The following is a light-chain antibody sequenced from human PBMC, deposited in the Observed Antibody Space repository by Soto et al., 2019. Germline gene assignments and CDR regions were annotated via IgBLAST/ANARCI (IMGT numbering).Light chain of an antibody. CDR2: EVS. CDR1: SGDVGGHNF. CDR3: SSYAGTNKV. V-gene: IGLV2-8*01. Sequence: QSVLTQPPSASGSPGPSVTISCTGTSGDVGGHNFVSWYQFHPGKAPKLIIYEVSKRPSGVPNRFSGSKSDNTASLTVSGLQAEDEADYFCSSYAGTNKVFGGGTKLTV. J-gene: IGLJ3*02.